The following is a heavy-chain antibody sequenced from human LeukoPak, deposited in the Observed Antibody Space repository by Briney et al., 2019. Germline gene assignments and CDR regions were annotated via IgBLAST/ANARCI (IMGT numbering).Heavy chain of an antibody. CDR1: GGSINRSSYY. CDR2: VYYDGNS. V-gene: IGHV4-39*02. J-gene: IGHJ4*02. D-gene: IGHD1-26*01. CDR3: TKDSGHHRTDC. Sequence: KPSETLPLTCSVSGGSINRSSYYWGWIRQAPGKGLGWIGSVYYDGNSYYNPNPSLKSRATVSMDTSRNQFSLKLRSVTAADTAVYYCTKDSGHHRTDCWGQGTLVTVSS.